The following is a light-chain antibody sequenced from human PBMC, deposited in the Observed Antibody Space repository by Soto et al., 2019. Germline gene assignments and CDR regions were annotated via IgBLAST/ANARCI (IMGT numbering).Light chain of an antibody. CDR3: LQDYSYPYT. V-gene: IGKV1-6*01. J-gene: IGKJ2*01. CDR1: QGIRND. Sequence: AIQMTQSPSSLSTSVGDRVTITCRASQGIRNDLGWYQQKPGKAPKLLIYAASKLQSGVPSRFIGSGSGAAFTLTITSLQPEDFATYFCLQDYSYPYTFGQGTELEIK. CDR2: AAS.